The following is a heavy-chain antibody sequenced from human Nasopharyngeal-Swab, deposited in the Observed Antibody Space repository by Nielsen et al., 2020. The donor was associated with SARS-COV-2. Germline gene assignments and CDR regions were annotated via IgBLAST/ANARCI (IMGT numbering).Heavy chain of an antibody. CDR3: ARDLRDVSDYGDYVPFDY. Sequence: GESLKISCAASGFTFSSYWMYWVRQAPGKGLVWVSRINSDGSSTSYADSVKGRFTISRDNAKNTLYLQMNSLRAEDTAVYYCARDLRDVSDYGDYVPFDYWGQGTLVTVSS. V-gene: IGHV3-74*01. D-gene: IGHD4-17*01. J-gene: IGHJ4*02. CDR1: GFTFSSYW. CDR2: INSDGSST.